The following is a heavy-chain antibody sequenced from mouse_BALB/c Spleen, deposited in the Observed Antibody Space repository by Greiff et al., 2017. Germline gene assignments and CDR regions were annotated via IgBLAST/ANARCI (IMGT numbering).Heavy chain of an antibody. CDR1: GFNIKDYY. Sequence: EVQLQQSGAELVRSGASVKLSCTASGFNIKDYYMHWVKQRPEQGLEWIGWIDPENGDTEYAPKFQGKATMTADTSSNTAYLQLSSLTSEDTAVYYCIYGSSYGWFAYWGQGTLVTVSA. D-gene: IGHD1-1*01. CDR2: IDPENGDT. V-gene: IGHV14-4*02. CDR3: IYGSSYGWFAY. J-gene: IGHJ3*01.